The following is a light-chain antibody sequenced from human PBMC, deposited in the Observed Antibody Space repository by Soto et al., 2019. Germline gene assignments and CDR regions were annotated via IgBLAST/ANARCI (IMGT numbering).Light chain of an antibody. CDR1: QSFSSSY. CDR3: QHYGSALFT. CDR2: GAF. J-gene: IGKJ3*01. V-gene: IGKV3-20*01. Sequence: EIVLTQSPGTLSLSPGERATLSCRASQSFSSSYLAWYQQKPGQAPRLLIYGAFSRATGIPYRFSGSGSGTYFTLTISSLEPEDFAVYYCQHYGSALFTFGPGTKVDVK.